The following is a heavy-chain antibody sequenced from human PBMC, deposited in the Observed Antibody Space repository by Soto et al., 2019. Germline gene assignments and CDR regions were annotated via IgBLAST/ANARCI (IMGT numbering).Heavy chain of an antibody. Sequence: GSLRLSCAASGFSFSSYGMHWVRQVPGQGPEWVAVISYDGSNETYADSVKGRFTISRDNSKNTLYLQMNSLRVEDTALYYCAKEGRQWLTYYYYGMDVWGQGTSVTVSS. D-gene: IGHD6-19*01. CDR3: AKEGRQWLTYYYYGMDV. CDR2: ISYDGSNE. V-gene: IGHV3-30*18. J-gene: IGHJ6*02. CDR1: GFSFSSYG.